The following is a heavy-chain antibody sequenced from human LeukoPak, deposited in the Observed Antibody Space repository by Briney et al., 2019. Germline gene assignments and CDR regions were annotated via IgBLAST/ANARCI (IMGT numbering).Heavy chain of an antibody. V-gene: IGHV3-66*01. CDR3: ARGLSYGFSDFVY. D-gene: IGHD2/OR15-2a*01. Sequence: AGGSLRLSCAASEFSVGSNYMTWVRQAPGKGLEWVSLIYSGGSTYYADSMKGRFTISRDNSKNSLYLQMNSLRAEDTAVYYCARGLSYGFSDFVYWGQGTLVTVSS. J-gene: IGHJ4*02. CDR1: EFSVGSNY. CDR2: IYSGGST.